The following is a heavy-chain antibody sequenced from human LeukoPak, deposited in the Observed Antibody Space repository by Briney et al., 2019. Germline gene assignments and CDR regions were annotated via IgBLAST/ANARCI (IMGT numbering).Heavy chain of an antibody. CDR3: AKGWSSREYGSGNP. Sequence: PGGSLRLSCAASGFTFSSYAMSWVRQAPGKGLEWVSAISGSGGSTYYADSVKGRFTISRDDSKNTLYLQMNSLRAEDTAVYYCAKGWSSREYGSGNPWGQGTLVTVSS. CDR1: GFTFSSYA. V-gene: IGHV3-23*01. J-gene: IGHJ5*02. CDR2: ISGSGGST. D-gene: IGHD3-10*01.